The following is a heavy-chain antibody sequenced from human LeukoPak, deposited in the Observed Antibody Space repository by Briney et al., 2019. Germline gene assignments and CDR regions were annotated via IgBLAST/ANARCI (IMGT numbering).Heavy chain of an antibody. V-gene: IGHV1-2*02. J-gene: IGHJ4*02. CDR1: GYTFTGYY. D-gene: IGHD3-10*01. Sequence: GASVKVSCKASGYTFTGYYMHWVRQAPGQGLEWMGWINPNSGGTNYAQKFQGRATMTRDTSISTAYMELSRLRSDDTAVYYCARTMVRGVIFDYWGQGTLVTVSS. CDR2: INPNSGGT. CDR3: ARTMVRGVIFDY.